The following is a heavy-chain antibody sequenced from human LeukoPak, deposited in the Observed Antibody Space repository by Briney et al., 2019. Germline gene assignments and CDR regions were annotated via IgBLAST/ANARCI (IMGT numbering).Heavy chain of an antibody. V-gene: IGHV4-59*08. CDR3: ARRGLVIDI. CDR1: GGSINSFY. Sequence: PSETLSLTCTVSGGSINSFYWSWIRQPPGKGLEWIGYIYYSGSTNYNPSLKSRVTISVDTSKNQFSLKLSSVTAADTAVYYCARRGLVIDIWGQGTMVTVSS. CDR2: IYYSGST. J-gene: IGHJ3*02. D-gene: IGHD2-21*01.